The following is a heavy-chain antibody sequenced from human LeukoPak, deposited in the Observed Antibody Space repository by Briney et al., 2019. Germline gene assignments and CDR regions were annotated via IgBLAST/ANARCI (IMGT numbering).Heavy chain of an antibody. Sequence: PSETLSLTCTVSGGSISSSSYYWGWIRQPPGKGLEWIGNIYYSGSTYYNPSLKSRVTISEDTSKNQFSLKLSSVTAADTAVYYCARRSSSWYSKIDSWGQGTPVTVSS. CDR2: IYYSGST. D-gene: IGHD6-13*01. CDR1: GGSISSSSYY. CDR3: ARRSSSWYSKIDS. V-gene: IGHV4-39*01. J-gene: IGHJ4*02.